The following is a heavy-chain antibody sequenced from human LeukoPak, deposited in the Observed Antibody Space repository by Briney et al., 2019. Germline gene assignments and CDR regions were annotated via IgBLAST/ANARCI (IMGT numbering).Heavy chain of an antibody. Sequence: GGSLRLSCAASGFTFDGYAMHWVRQAPGKGLEWVSGISWNSGSIGYADSVKGRFTISRDNAKNSLYLQMNSLRAEDTALYYCAKSSIQLWFSAYFDYWGQGTLVTVSS. CDR1: GFTFDGYA. CDR2: ISWNSGSI. J-gene: IGHJ4*02. D-gene: IGHD5-18*01. V-gene: IGHV3-9*01. CDR3: AKSSIQLWFSAYFDY.